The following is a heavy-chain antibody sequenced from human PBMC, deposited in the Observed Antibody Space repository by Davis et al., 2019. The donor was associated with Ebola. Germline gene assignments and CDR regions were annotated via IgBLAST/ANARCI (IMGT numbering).Heavy chain of an antibody. V-gene: IGHV4-39*07. CDR2: IYYSGST. J-gene: IGHJ5*02. Sequence: PSETLSLTCTVSGGSISSYYWGWIRQPPGKGLEWIGSIYYSGSTYYNPSLKSRVTISVDTSKNQFSLKLSSVTAADTAVYYCARELAVAGTNWFDPWGQGTLVTVSS. CDR1: GGSISSYY. D-gene: IGHD6-19*01. CDR3: ARELAVAGTNWFDP.